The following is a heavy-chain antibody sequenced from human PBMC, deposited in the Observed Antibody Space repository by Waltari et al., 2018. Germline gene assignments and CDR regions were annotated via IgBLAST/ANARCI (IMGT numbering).Heavy chain of an antibody. Sequence: QVQLVQSGAEVKKPGSSVKVSCKASRGTFRSSAISWVRQAPGQGLEWMGGIIPIFGTANYAQKFQGRVTITADESTSTAYMELSSLRSEDTAVYYCATPGFAVQGVITPLGMDVWGQGTTVTVSS. J-gene: IGHJ6*02. D-gene: IGHD3-10*01. CDR2: IIPIFGTA. CDR3: ATPGFAVQGVITPLGMDV. CDR1: RGTFRSSA. V-gene: IGHV1-69*12.